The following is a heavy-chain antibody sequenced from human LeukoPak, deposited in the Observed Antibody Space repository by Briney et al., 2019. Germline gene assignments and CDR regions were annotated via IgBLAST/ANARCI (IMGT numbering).Heavy chain of an antibody. Sequence: ASVTVSCKASGYTFTSYGISWVRQAPGQGLEWMGWISAYNGNTNYAQKLQGRVTMTTDTSTSTAYMELRSLRSDDTAVYYCARDMMYKSQGYYYYMDVWGKGTTVTVSS. V-gene: IGHV1-18*01. CDR3: ARDMMYKSQGYYYYMDV. J-gene: IGHJ6*03. CDR2: ISAYNGNT. CDR1: GYTFTSYG. D-gene: IGHD2-8*01.